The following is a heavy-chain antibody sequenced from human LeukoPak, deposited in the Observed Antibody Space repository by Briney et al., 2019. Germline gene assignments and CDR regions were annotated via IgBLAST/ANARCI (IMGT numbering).Heavy chain of an antibody. CDR1: GFTFDDYA. V-gene: IGHV3-9*03. J-gene: IGHJ3*02. D-gene: IGHD1-26*01. CDR2: ISWNSGSI. CDR3: AKAEGATAYDAFDI. Sequence: GGSLRLSCAASGFTFDDYAMHWVRQAPGKGLEWVSGISWNSGSIGYADSVKGRFTISRDNAKNSLYLQMNSLRAEDMALYYCAKAEGATAYDAFDIWGQGTMVTVPS.